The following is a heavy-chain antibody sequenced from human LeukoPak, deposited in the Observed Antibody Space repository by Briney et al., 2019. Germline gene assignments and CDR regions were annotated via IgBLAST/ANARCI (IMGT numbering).Heavy chain of an antibody. Sequence: SETLSLTCTVSGGSISSYYWSWIRQPPGKGLEWIGYIYYSGSTNYNPSLKSQVTISVDTSKNQFSLKLSSVTAADTAVYYCARVGKQWLVDFDYWGQGTLVTVSS. CDR2: IYYSGST. CDR1: GGSISSYY. CDR3: ARVGKQWLVDFDY. V-gene: IGHV4-59*01. J-gene: IGHJ4*02. D-gene: IGHD6-19*01.